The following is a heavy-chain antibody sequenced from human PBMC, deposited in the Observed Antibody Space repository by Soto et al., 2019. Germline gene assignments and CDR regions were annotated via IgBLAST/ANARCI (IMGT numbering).Heavy chain of an antibody. Sequence: LRLSCAASGFTFDDYAMHWVRQAPGKGLEWVSGISWNSGSIGYADSVKGRFTISRDNAKNSLYLQMNSLRAEDTALYYCAKDMAYTVTTAFDIWGQGTMVTVSS. V-gene: IGHV3-9*01. CDR3: AKDMAYTVTTAFDI. CDR1: GFTFDDYA. CDR2: ISWNSGSI. D-gene: IGHD4-17*01. J-gene: IGHJ3*02.